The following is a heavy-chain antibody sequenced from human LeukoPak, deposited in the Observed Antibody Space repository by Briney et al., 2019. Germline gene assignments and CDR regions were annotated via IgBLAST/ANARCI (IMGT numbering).Heavy chain of an antibody. CDR2: IYSGGNT. J-gene: IGHJ3*02. D-gene: IGHD5-12*01. Sequence: GGSLRLSCAASGFSVSNTYMSWVRQAPGKGLEWVSIIYSGGNTYYADSVKGRFTISRDNSKNTLYLQMNRLRPEDTAVYYCARGRGYSGYDYDAFDIWGQGTMVTVSS. CDR1: GFSVSNTY. CDR3: ARGRGYSGYDYDAFDI. V-gene: IGHV3-53*01.